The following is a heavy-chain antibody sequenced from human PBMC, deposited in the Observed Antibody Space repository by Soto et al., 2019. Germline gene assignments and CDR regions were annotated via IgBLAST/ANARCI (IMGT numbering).Heavy chain of an antibody. J-gene: IGHJ5*02. Sequence: PGGSLRLSCAASGFTFSDDFMSWIRQARGKGLEWVSFISGSSDNIKYADSVKGRFTISRDNAKNSLYLQMNSLRAEDTAVYYCVRDSARIVVVPRVDGDNWLDPWGQGTLVTVSS. CDR2: ISGSSDNI. CDR1: GFTFSDDF. V-gene: IGHV3-11*06. D-gene: IGHD2-2*01. CDR3: VRDSARIVVVPRVDGDNWLDP.